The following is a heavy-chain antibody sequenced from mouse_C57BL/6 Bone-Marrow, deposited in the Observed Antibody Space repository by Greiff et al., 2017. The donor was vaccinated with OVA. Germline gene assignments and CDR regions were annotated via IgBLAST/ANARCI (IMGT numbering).Heavy chain of an antibody. CDR1: GYTFTSYW. D-gene: IGHD2-2*01. CDR3: ARSQWLPNYAMDY. J-gene: IGHJ4*01. Sequence: VQLQQPGAELVMPGASVKLSCKASGYTFTSYWMHWVKQRPGQGLEWIGEIDPSDSYTNYNQKFKGKATFTADTSSNTAYMQLSSLTTEDSAIDYCARSQWLPNYAMDYWGQGTSVTVSS. CDR2: IDPSDSYT. V-gene: IGHV1-69*01.